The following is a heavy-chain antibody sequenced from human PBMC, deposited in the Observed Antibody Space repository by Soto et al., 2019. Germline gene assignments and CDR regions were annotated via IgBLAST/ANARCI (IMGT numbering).Heavy chain of an antibody. CDR1: GFTFSNYV. J-gene: IGHJ4*02. CDR3: AKVRAGSEEY. V-gene: IGHV3-23*01. CDR2: ISGSGGST. Sequence: GGSLRLSCAASGFTFSNYVLSWVRQAPGKGLEWVSAISGSGGSTYYADSVKGRFTISRDNSKNTLYLQMNSLRAEDTAVYYCAKVRAGSEEYWGQGTLVTVYS. D-gene: IGHD2-2*01.